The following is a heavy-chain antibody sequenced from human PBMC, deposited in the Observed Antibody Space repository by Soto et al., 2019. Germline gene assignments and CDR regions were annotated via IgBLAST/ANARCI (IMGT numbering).Heavy chain of an antibody. CDR2: ISGSGGST. CDR1: GFTFSSYA. V-gene: IGHV3-23*01. D-gene: IGHD1-1*01. Sequence: GGSLRLSCAASGFTFSSYAMSWVRQAPGKGLEWVSAISGSGGSTYYADSVKGRFTISRDNSKNTLYLQMNSLRAEDPAVYYCAKGKTGTTYYYYGMDVWGQGTTVTVSS. CDR3: AKGKTGTTYYYYGMDV. J-gene: IGHJ6*02.